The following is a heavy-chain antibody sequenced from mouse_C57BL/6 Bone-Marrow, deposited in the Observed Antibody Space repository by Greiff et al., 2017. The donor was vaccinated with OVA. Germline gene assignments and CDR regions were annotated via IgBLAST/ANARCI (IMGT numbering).Heavy chain of an antibody. CDR2: IDPETGGT. CDR1: GYTFTDYE. J-gene: IGHJ4*01. Sequence: QVHVKQSGAELVRPGASVTLSCKASGYTFTDYEMHWVKQTPVHGLEWIGAIDPETGGTAYNQKFKGKAILTADKSSSTAYMELRSLTSEDSAVYYCTREVYGNLLTMDYWGQGTSVTVSS. CDR3: TREVYGNLLTMDY. D-gene: IGHD2-1*01. V-gene: IGHV1-15*01.